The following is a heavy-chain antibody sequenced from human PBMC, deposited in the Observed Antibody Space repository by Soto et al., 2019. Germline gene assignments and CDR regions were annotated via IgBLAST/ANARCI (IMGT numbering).Heavy chain of an antibody. D-gene: IGHD6-13*01. CDR2: ISYDGSNK. CDR3: ARDRIYSSSWYDY. Sequence: QVQLVESGGGVVQPGRSLRLSCAASGFTFSSYAMHWVRQAPGKWLEWGAVISYDGSNKYYAASGKARFTISRDNSKNTLYLQMNSPRAEDTSVYYCARDRIYSSSWYDYWGQRTLVTVSS. CDR1: GFTFSSYA. J-gene: IGHJ4*02. V-gene: IGHV3-30-3*01.